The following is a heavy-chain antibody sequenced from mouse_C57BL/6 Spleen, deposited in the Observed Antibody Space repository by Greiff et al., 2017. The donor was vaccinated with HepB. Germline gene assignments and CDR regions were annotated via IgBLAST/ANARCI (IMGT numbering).Heavy chain of an antibody. CDR3: ARQMDGYYGFAY. J-gene: IGHJ3*01. V-gene: IGHV1-63*01. Sequence: VKLMESGAELVRPGTSVKMSCKASGYTFTNYWIGWAKQRPGHGLEWIGDIYPGGGYTNYNEKFKGKATLTADKSSSTAYMQFSSLTSEDSAIYYCARQMDGYYGFAYWGQGTLVTVSA. D-gene: IGHD2-3*01. CDR2: IYPGGGYT. CDR1: GYTFTNYW.